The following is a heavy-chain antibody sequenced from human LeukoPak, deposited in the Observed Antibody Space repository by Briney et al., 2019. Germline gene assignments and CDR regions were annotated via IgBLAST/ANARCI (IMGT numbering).Heavy chain of an antibody. Sequence: SETLSLTCAVYGGSFSGYYWSWIRQPPGKGLEWIGEINHSGSTNYNPSLKSRVTISVDTSKNQFSLKLSSVTAADTAVYYCARDSSGWSPYYWGQGTLVTVSS. CDR1: GGSFSGYY. D-gene: IGHD6-19*01. J-gene: IGHJ4*02. V-gene: IGHV4-34*01. CDR3: ARDSSGWSPYY. CDR2: INHSGST.